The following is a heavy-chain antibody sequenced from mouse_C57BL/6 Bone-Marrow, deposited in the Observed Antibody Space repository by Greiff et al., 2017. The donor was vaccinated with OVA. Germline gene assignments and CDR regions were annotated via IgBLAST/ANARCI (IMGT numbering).Heavy chain of an antibody. CDR1: GYTFTSYD. J-gene: IGHJ3*01. Sequence: QVQLQQSGPELVKPGASVKLSCKASGYTFTSYDINWVKQRPGQGLEWIGWIYPRDGSTKYNEKFKGKATLTVDTSSSTAYMELHSLTSEDSAVYFCARRKSGYDYDGAWFAYWGQGTLVTVSA. D-gene: IGHD2-4*01. V-gene: IGHV1-85*01. CDR3: ARRKSGYDYDGAWFAY. CDR2: IYPRDGST.